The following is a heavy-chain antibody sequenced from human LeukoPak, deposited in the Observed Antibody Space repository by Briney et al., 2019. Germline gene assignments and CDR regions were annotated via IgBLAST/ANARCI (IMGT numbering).Heavy chain of an antibody. CDR1: GFTFSDYY. J-gene: IGHJ4*02. Sequence: NPGGSLRLSCAASGFTFSDYYMSWIRQAPGKGLEWVSYISSSGSTIYYADSVKGRFTISRDNAKNSLYLQMNSLRAEDTAVYYCAKSAVRGLPVLGNWGQGTLVTVSS. CDR2: ISSSGSTI. V-gene: IGHV3-11*04. CDR3: AKSAVRGLPVLGN. D-gene: IGHD2-21*02.